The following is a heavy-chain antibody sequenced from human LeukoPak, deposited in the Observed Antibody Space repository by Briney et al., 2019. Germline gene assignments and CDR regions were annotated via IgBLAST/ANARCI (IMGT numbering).Heavy chain of an antibody. CDR1: GFTFSSYS. J-gene: IGHJ6*04. CDR2: ISSSSSYI. Sequence: GGSLRLSCAASGFTFSSYSMNWVRQAPGKGLEWVSSISSSSSYIYYADSVKGRFTISGDNAKNSLYLQMNSLRAEDTAVYYCARDPQDYYGMDVWGKGTTVTVSS. CDR3: ARDPQDYYGMDV. V-gene: IGHV3-21*01.